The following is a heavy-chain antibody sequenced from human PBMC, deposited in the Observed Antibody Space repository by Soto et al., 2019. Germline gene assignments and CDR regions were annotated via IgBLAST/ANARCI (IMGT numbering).Heavy chain of an antibody. CDR3: ARYPMTTVTAGFDY. J-gene: IGHJ4*02. Sequence: ASVKVSCKASGYTSTIYAMHWVLQAPGQRLEWMGWINAGNGNTKYSQKFQGRVTITRDTSASTAYMELSSLRSEDTAVYYCARYPMTTVTAGFDYWGQGTLVTVSS. D-gene: IGHD4-17*01. V-gene: IGHV1-3*01. CDR1: GYTSTIYA. CDR2: INAGNGNT.